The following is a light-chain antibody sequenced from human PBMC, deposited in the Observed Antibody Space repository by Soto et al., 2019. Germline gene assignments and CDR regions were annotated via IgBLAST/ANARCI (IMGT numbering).Light chain of an antibody. J-gene: IGKJ5*01. CDR3: QQRHSYPIT. V-gene: IGKV1-39*01. CDR1: QSISTF. CDR2: AAS. Sequence: IQTTQSPSSLSTSVGDRVTITCRASQSISTFLNWYQQKPGKDPNLLIYAASGLQSGVPSRFSGSGSGTDFTLTISSLQPEDFATYYCQQRHSYPITFGQGTRLEIK.